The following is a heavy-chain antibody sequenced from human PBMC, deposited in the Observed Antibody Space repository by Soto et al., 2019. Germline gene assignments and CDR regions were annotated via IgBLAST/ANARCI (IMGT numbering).Heavy chain of an antibody. CDR1: GFTFRTYW. V-gene: IGHV3-7*04. CDR3: ARDGLYCTYANCRGDAYDV. J-gene: IGHJ3*01. CDR2: IKQDGSEK. Sequence: EVQLVGSGGGLVQPGGSLRLSCVASGFTFRTYWMTWVRQAPGKGLEWVANIKQDGSEKYYVDSGRGRFAISRDNAKDSLYLQMNSLRVEDTAVYYCARDGLYCTYANCRGDAYDVWDQGTMVTVSS. D-gene: IGHD2-8*01.